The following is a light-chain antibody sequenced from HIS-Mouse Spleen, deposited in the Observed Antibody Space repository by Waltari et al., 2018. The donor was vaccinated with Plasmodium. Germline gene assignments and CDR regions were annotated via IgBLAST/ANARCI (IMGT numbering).Light chain of an antibody. V-gene: IGKV1-33*01. Sequence: DIQMTQSPSYLSASVGDRVNITCQASQDISHYLNWYQQKPGKAPKLLIYDASNMETGVPARFSGSGSGTEFTLTISSLQSEDIATYYCQQYDNRSYTFGQGTKLEIK. J-gene: IGKJ2*01. CDR2: DAS. CDR3: QQYDNRSYT. CDR1: QDISHY.